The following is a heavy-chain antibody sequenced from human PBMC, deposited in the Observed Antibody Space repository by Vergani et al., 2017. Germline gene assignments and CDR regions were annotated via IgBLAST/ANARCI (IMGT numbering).Heavy chain of an antibody. CDR3: ARRSGIVYDIFSGTQYFFDF. CDR1: GFSIDNGYY. V-gene: IGHV4-38-2*01. CDR2: IYRTGRT. J-gene: IGHJ4*02. D-gene: IGHD3-9*01. Sequence: QVQLQESGPGLVKPSETLSLTCAVSGFSIDNGYYWDWLRQPPGKGLEWIGRIYRTGRTHFNPSLKSRVTISVDTSNNHFSLRLNSLTAADTAVYYCARRSGIVYDIFSGTQYFFDFWCQGTLVTVSS.